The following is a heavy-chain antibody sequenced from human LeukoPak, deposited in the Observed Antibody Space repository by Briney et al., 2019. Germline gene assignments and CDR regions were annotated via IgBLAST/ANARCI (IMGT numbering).Heavy chain of an antibody. CDR2: ISSSSSYI. Sequence: GGSRRLSCAASGFTFSSYSMNWVRQAPRKGLEWVSSISSSSSYIYYADSVKGRLTISRDNAKNSLYLQMNSLRAEDTAVYYCAREPHSSSPDYMDVWGKGTTVTVSS. J-gene: IGHJ6*03. D-gene: IGHD6-13*01. CDR3: AREPHSSSPDYMDV. CDR1: GFTFSSYS. V-gene: IGHV3-21*01.